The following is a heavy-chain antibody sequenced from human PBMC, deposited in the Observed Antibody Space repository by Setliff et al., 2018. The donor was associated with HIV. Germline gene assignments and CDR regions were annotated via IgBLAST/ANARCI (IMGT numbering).Heavy chain of an antibody. CDR1: GFTFSSYS. CDR2: ISSSTRYI. J-gene: IGHJ1*01. D-gene: IGHD6-13*01. Sequence: GSLRLSCAASGFTFSSYSMNWVRQAPGKGLEWVSSISSSTRYIYYADSVKGRFTISRDNAKNSLYLQMNSLRAEDTAVYYCAREMAATAHPDDPYFQHWGQGTLVTVSS. CDR3: AREMAATAHPDDPYFQH. V-gene: IGHV3-21*01.